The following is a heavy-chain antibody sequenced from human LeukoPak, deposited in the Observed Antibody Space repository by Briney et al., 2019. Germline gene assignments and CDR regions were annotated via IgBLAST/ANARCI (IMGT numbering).Heavy chain of an antibody. J-gene: IGHJ5*02. CDR3: ARGATGTYWDWFDP. CDR1: GVTFSDHW. D-gene: IGHD1-26*01. V-gene: IGHV3-7*01. Sequence: AGGSLRLSCAASGVTFSDHWMTWVRRTPGKGLEWVAHINQDGSEKHFVDSVEGRFTISRDNDNNSMSLQMNKLRVEDTAVYYCARGATGTYWDWFDPWGQGTLVTVSS. CDR2: INQDGSEK.